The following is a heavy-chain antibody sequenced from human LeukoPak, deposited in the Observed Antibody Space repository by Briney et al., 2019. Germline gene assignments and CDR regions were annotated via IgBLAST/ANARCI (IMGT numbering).Heavy chain of an antibody. CDR3: AREAGTTLDY. CDR1: GFTFSSYA. CDR2: IWYDGSNK. J-gene: IGHJ4*02. Sequence: GGSLRLSCAASGFTFSSYAMSWVRQAPGKGLEWVAVIWYDGSNKYYADSVKGRFTISRDNSKNTLYLQMNSLRAEDTAVYYCAREAGTTLDYWGQGTLVTVSS. D-gene: IGHD1-1*01. V-gene: IGHV3-33*08.